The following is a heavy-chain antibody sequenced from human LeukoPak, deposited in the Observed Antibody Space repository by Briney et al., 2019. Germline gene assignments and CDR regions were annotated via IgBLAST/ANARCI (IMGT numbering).Heavy chain of an antibody. CDR3: ARHIGGGIEDMDV. CDR2: IYPSGST. Sequence: PSEALSLTCTVSGGSMSSYYWSWIRQPAGKGLEWIGRIYPSGSTNYNPSLKSRVTMSVDTSKKQFSLKLSSVTAADTAVYYCARHIGGGIEDMDVWGKGTKVIVSS. CDR1: GGSMSSYY. D-gene: IGHD3-16*02. J-gene: IGHJ6*03. V-gene: IGHV4-4*07.